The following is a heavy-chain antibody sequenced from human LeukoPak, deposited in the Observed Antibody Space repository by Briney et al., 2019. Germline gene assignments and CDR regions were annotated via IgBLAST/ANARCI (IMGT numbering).Heavy chain of an antibody. J-gene: IGHJ4*02. Sequence: SETLSLTCTVSGGSISSYYWSWIRQPPGKGLEWIGYIYYSGSTNYNPSLKSRVTISVDTSKNQFSLKLSSVTAADTAVYYCARGEYDYVWGSYQIFDYWGQGTLVTVSS. CDR2: IYYSGST. V-gene: IGHV4-59*01. CDR3: ARGEYDYVWGSYQIFDY. D-gene: IGHD3-16*02. CDR1: GGSISSYY.